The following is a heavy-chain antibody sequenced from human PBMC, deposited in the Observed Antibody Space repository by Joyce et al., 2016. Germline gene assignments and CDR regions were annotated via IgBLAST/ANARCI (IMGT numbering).Heavy chain of an antibody. CDR3: TSHYYDSSAYYNDY. CDR2: INPNSGDT. D-gene: IGHD3-22*01. CDR1: GYTFTGSF. V-gene: IGHV1-2*02. J-gene: IGHJ4*02. Sequence: QVHLVQSGAEVKKPGASVRVSCKTSGYTFTGSFMHWVRLAPKQGLEWMGWINPNSGDTNYAQKFQGRVTMTRDTSITTAYMELSRLRSDDTAVYYCTSHYYDSSAYYNDYWGQGTLVTVSS.